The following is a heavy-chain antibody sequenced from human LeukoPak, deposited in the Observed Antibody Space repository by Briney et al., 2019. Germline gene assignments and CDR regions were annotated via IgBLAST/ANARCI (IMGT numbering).Heavy chain of an antibody. CDR1: GFTFDDYA. V-gene: IGHV3-9*01. CDR2: ISWNSGSI. Sequence: PGGSLRLSCAASGFTFDDYAMHWVRQAPGKGLEWVSGISWNSGSIGYADSVKGRFTISRDNAKNSLYLQMNSLRAEDTALYYCAKDKGGYNSPSDYWGQGALVTVSS. CDR3: AKDKGGYNSPSDY. J-gene: IGHJ4*02. D-gene: IGHD5-24*01.